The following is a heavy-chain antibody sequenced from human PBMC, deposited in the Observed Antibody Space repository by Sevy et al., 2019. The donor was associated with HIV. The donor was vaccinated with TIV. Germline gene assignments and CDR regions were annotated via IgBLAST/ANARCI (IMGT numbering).Heavy chain of an antibody. J-gene: IGHJ4*02. Sequence: GGSLRLSCAASGFTFSSYAMGWVRQAPGKGLEWVSTLSRSGGSIYYADSVKGGFTISRDNSKNTLYLQMNSLRAEDTAVYYCAKHLDIVVVVDASFDYWGQGTLVTVSS. CDR1: GFTFSSYA. V-gene: IGHV3-23*01. CDR3: AKHLDIVVVVDASFDY. D-gene: IGHD2-15*01. CDR2: LSRSGGSI.